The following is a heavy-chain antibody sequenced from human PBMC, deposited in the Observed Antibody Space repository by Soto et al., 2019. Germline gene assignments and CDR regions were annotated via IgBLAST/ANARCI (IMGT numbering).Heavy chain of an antibody. D-gene: IGHD2-2*01. J-gene: IGHJ4*02. CDR1: GGTFSSYA. CDR3: ARGPSCSSLSCPYYFDY. V-gene: IGHV1-69*13. Sequence: VKVSCKASGGTFSSYAISWVRQAPGQGLEWMGGIIPMFGTANYAQKFQGRVTITADESTSTAYMELSSLRSEDTAVYYCARGPSCSSLSCPYYFDYWAQGTLVTVSS. CDR2: IIPMFGTA.